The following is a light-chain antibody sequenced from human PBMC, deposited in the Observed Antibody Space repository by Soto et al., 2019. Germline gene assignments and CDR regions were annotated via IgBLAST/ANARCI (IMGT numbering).Light chain of an antibody. J-gene: IGLJ3*02. V-gene: IGLV1-40*01. CDR3: QSYDSSLSGWV. CDR2: GNN. CDR1: SSNIGAAYD. Sequence: QSVLTQPPSVSGAPGQKVTISCTRSSSNIGAAYDVHWYQHLPGTAPKLLIYGNNNRPSGLPDRFSGSKSGTSASLAITGLQAEDEADYYCQSYDSSLSGWVFGGGTKLTVL.